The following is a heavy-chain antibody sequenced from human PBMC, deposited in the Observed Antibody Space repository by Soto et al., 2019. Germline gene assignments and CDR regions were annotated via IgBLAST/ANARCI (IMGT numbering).Heavy chain of an antibody. J-gene: IGHJ6*02. Sequence: GAPPKVSCNALQYTYNAFYMHSARTAPRHGHERLGEINTSGESKRYTQKISSRVTMTRDTSTSTVYMELSSLRSEYTAEYYCARVALGYKNTKVWGPGTTLTVSS. V-gene: IGHV1-46*02. D-gene: IGHD1-20*01. CDR2: INTSGESK. CDR3: ARVALGYKNTKV. CDR1: QYTYNAFY.